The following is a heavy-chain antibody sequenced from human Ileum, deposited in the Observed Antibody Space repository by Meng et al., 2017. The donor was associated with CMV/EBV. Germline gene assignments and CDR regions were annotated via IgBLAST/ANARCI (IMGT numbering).Heavy chain of an antibody. CDR1: NGSFNIYY. J-gene: IGHJ4*02. CDR3: ARAHVIPNGNYMFDY. CDR2: ISSSGDT. D-gene: IGHD1-7*01. V-gene: IGHV4-4*08. Sequence: QVHLQESGPGLVKPSETLSPTCSVSNGSFNIYYWSWLRQSPGKGLEFIAYISSSGDTNYNPPLRSRVAISIDTTKEHFSLRLTSVTAADTAVYYCARAHVIPNGNYMFDYWGQGALVTVSS.